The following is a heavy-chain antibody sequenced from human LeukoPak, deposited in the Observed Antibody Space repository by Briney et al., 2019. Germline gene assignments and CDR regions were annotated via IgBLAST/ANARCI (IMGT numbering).Heavy chain of an antibody. CDR1: GFTVSSNY. J-gene: IGHJ4*02. CDR2: IHSGGNT. CDR3: AREGSSSIYYFDY. Sequence: GGSLRLSCAASGFTVSSNYMSWVRQAPGKGLEWVSVIHSGGNTYYADSVNGRFTISRDNSKNTLYLQMNSLRAEDTAIYYCAREGSSSIYYFDYWDQGTLVTVSS. D-gene: IGHD6-6*01. V-gene: IGHV3-53*01.